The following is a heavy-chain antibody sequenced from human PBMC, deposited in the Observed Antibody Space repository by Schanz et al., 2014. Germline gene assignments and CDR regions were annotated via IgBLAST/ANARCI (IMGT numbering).Heavy chain of an antibody. Sequence: QVQLIQSGAEVKKPGASVKVSCTASGYTFTSYDINWVRQAPGQGLEWLGWMNPNSGNPGFAQKFRGRVTMTRNTSMSTAYMELRSLRSDDTAVYYCARDYYDSSGYYYCDYWGQGTLVTVSS. J-gene: IGHJ4*02. CDR1: GYTFTSYD. D-gene: IGHD3-22*01. CDR2: MNPNSGNP. V-gene: IGHV1-8*01. CDR3: ARDYYDSSGYYYCDY.